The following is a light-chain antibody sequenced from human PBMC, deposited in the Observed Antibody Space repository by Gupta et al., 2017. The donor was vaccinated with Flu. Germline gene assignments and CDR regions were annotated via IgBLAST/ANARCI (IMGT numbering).Light chain of an antibody. CDR3: QQYGRSPRP. CDR1: QSVSSPY. CDR2: GAS. J-gene: IGKJ1*01. Sequence: EIVLTQSPGTLSLSPGERATRSCRASQSVSSPYLAWYQQKPGQAPRLLIYGASTRATGIPARFSGSGSWTDFTLTTSRLEPEDFAVYYCQQYGRSPRPFGQGTKVEIK. V-gene: IGKV3-20*01.